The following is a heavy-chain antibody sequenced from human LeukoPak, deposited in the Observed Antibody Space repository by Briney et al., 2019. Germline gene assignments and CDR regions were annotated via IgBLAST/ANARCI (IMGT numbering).Heavy chain of an antibody. CDR1: GGSFSGFY. V-gene: IGHV4-34*01. J-gene: IGHJ6*02. CDR3: ARGPRSVYCSSTSCGASAYYYYGMDV. Sequence: SETLCLTCAVYGGSFSGFYWSWIRQPPGKGLEWIGEINHSESTNYNPSLKSRVTISVDTSKNQFSLKLSSVTAADTAVYYCARGPRSVYCSSTSCGASAYYYYGMDVWGQGTTVTVSS. CDR2: INHSEST. D-gene: IGHD2-2*01.